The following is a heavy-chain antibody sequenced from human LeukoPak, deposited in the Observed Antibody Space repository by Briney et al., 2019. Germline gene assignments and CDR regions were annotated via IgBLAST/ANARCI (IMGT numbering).Heavy chain of an antibody. V-gene: IGHV4-31*03. CDR3: ARERGSYFDY. CDR2: IYYSGST. D-gene: IGHD3-10*01. J-gene: IGHJ4*02. CDR1: GGSISSGGYY. Sequence: SETLSLTCTVSGGSISSGGYYWSWIRQHPGKGLEWIGYIYYSGSTYYNPSLKSRVTISVDTSKNQFSLKLSSVTAADTAVYYWARERGSYFDYWGQGTLVTVSS.